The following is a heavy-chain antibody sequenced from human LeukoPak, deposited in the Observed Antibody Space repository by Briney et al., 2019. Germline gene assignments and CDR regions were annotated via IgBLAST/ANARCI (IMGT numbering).Heavy chain of an antibody. D-gene: IGHD2-15*01. J-gene: IGHJ4*02. CDR1: GFTVSSNS. V-gene: IGHV3-21*01. CDR3: ARDLSGGSDY. CDR2: ISSSSSYI. Sequence: GGSLRLSCTVSGFTVSSNSMSWVHQAPGKGLEWVSSISSSSSYIYYADSVKGRFTISRDNAKNSLYLQMNSLRAEDTAVYYCARDLSGGSDYWGQGTLVTVSS.